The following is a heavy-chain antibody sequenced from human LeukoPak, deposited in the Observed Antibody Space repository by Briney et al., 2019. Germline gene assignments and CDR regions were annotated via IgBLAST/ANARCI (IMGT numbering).Heavy chain of an antibody. Sequence: ASVKVSCKASGYTFTSYAMHWVRQAPGQRLEWMGWINAGNGNTKYSQEFQGRVTITRDTSASTAYMELSSLRSEDTAVYYCARVGGSGVYFQHWGQGTLVTVSS. J-gene: IGHJ1*01. CDR2: INAGNGNT. CDR1: GYTFTSYA. V-gene: IGHV1-3*01. D-gene: IGHD3-10*01. CDR3: ARVGGSGVYFQH.